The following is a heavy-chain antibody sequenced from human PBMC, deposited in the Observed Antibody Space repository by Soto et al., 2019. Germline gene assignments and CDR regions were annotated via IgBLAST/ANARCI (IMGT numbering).Heavy chain of an antibody. Sequence: SETLSLTCAVYGGSFSGYYWSWIRQPPGKGLEWIGEINHSGSTNYNPSLKSRVTISVDTSKNQFSLKLSSVTAADTAVYYCARLAVVVVAASESYYYYYMDVWGKGTTVTVSS. D-gene: IGHD2-15*01. V-gene: IGHV4-34*01. CDR1: GGSFSGYY. J-gene: IGHJ6*03. CDR2: INHSGST. CDR3: ARLAVVVVAASESYYYYYMDV.